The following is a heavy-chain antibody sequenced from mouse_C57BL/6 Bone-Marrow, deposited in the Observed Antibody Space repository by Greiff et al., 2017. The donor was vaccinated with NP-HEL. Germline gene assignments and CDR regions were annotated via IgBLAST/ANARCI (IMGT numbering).Heavy chain of an antibody. CDR3: ARTLYDYSFAY. Sequence: EVKLVESGGGLVQPGGSLKLSCAASGFTFSDYYMYWVRQTPEKRLEWVAYISNGGGSTYYPDTVKGRFTISRDNAKNTLYLQMSRLKSEDTAMYYCARTLYDYSFAYWGQGTLVTVSA. V-gene: IGHV5-12*01. CDR2: ISNGGGST. CDR1: GFTFSDYY. J-gene: IGHJ3*01. D-gene: IGHD2-4*01.